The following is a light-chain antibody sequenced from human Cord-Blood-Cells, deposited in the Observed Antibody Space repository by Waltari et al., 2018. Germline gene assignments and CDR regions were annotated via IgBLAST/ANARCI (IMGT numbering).Light chain of an antibody. CDR2: WAS. V-gene: IGKV4-1*01. CDR1: QSVLYSSNNKNY. CDR3: QQYYSTPYT. J-gene: IGKJ2*01. Sequence: DIVMTQSPDSLAVSLGERATINCKSSQSVLYSSNNKNYLAGDQQKPGQPPKLLIYWASTRESGVPDRFSGSGSGTDVTLTISSLQAEDVAVYYCQQYYSTPYTFGQGTKLEIK.